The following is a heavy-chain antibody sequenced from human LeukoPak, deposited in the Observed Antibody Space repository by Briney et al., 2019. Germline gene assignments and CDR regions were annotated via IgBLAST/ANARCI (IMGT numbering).Heavy chain of an antibody. Sequence: GSLRLSCAASGFTVSSNYMSWIRQPPGKGLEWIGYIYYSGSTNYNPSLKSRVTISVDTSKNQFSLKLSSVTAADTAVYYCARGTYYDFWSGYPRYYYGMDVWGQGTTVTVSS. CDR2: IYYSGST. J-gene: IGHJ6*02. D-gene: IGHD3-3*01. CDR3: ARGTYYDFWSGYPRYYYGMDV. CDR1: GFTVSSNY. V-gene: IGHV4-59*02.